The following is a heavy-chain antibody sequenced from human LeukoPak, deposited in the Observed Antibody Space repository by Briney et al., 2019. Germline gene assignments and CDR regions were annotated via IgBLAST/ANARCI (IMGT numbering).Heavy chain of an antibody. J-gene: IGHJ6*03. CDR1: GFTFSSYW. D-gene: IGHD5-12*01. CDR3: ATYSGYGLNYYYYYMDV. Sequence: PGGSLRLSCAASGFTFSSYWMSWVRQAPGKGLEWVANIKQDGSEKYYVDSVKGRFTISRDNAKNSLYLQMNSLRAEDTAVYYCATYSGYGLNYYYYYMDVWGKGTTVTVSS. V-gene: IGHV3-7*01. CDR2: IKQDGSEK.